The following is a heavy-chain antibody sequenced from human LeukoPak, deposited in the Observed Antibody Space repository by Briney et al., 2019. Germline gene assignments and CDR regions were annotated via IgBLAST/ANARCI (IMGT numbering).Heavy chain of an antibody. CDR1: GFTFSSYA. J-gene: IGHJ4*02. Sequence: GGSLRLSCAASGFTFSSYAMHWVRQAPGKGLEWVAVISYDGSNKYYADSVKGRFTISRDNSKNTLYLQMNSLRAEDTAVYYCAKGGYCSSTSCYYDYWGQGTLVTVSS. CDR2: ISYDGSNK. D-gene: IGHD2-2*01. V-gene: IGHV3-30-3*01. CDR3: AKGGYCSSTSCYYDY.